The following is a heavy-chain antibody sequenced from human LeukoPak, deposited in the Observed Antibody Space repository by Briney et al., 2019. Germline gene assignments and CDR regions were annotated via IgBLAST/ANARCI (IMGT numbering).Heavy chain of an antibody. CDR2: IYYSGST. D-gene: IGHD4-11*01. V-gene: IGHV4-39*02. CDR3: ARETGTTPPWYYYMDV. Sequence: SETLSLTCTVSGGSTSSNYFWGWIRQPPGKDLEWIGSIYYSGSTYYNPSLKSRVTISVDTAKNQFSLKLSSVTAADTAVYYCARETGTTPPWYYYMDVWGKGTTVTVSS. CDR1: GGSTSSNYF. J-gene: IGHJ6*03.